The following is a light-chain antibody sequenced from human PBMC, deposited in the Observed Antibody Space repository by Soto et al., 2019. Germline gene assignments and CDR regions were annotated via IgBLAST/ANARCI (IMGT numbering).Light chain of an antibody. CDR1: QNINTW. J-gene: IGKJ3*01. CDR2: DVS. CDR3: QQYDGY. Sequence: QMTQSPSTLSASVGDRVTITCRASQNINTWLAWYQQKPGTAPRLLIYDVSTLRSGVPSRFSGSGSGTEFTLTITSLQPDDSAIYYCQQYDGYFGPGTKV. V-gene: IGKV1-5*01.